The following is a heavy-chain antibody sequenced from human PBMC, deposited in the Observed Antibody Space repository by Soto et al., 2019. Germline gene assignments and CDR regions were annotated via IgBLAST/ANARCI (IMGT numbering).Heavy chain of an antibody. J-gene: IGHJ4*02. CDR2: IYYSGGT. D-gene: IGHD3-10*01. V-gene: IGHV4-31*03. CDR1: GGSISSGGYY. Sequence: PSETLSLTCTVSGGSISSGGYYWSWIRQHPGKGLEWIGYIYYSGGTYYNPSLKSRVTISVDTSKNQFSLKLSSVTAADTAVYYCARGAITMVRGVTTDFDYWGQGTLVTVSS. CDR3: ARGAITMVRGVTTDFDY.